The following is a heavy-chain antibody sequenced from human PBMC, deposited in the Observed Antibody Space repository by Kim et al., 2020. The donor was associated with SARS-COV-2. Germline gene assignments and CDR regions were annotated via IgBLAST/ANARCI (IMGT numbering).Heavy chain of an antibody. Sequence: RVTISVDTSKNQFSLKLSSVTAADTAVYYCARGSVETMVRGVIIFPYFDYWGQGTLVTVSS. CDR3: ARGSVETMVRGVIIFPYFDY. V-gene: IGHV4-34*01. D-gene: IGHD3-10*01. J-gene: IGHJ4*02.